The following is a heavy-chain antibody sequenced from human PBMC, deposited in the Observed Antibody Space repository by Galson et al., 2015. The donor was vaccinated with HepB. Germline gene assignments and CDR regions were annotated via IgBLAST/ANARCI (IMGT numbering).Heavy chain of an antibody. V-gene: IGHV3-23*01. Sequence: SLRLSCAASGFTFSSYAMSWVRQAPGKGLEWVSRISNSGGSTYYADSVKGRFTISSDNSKTTLFLQMNSLRAEDTAVYYCVRASTPGSYSTFSDYWGQGTLVTVSS. CDR3: VRASTPGSYSTFSDY. J-gene: IGHJ4*02. CDR2: ISNSGGST. CDR1: GFTFSSYA. D-gene: IGHD3-10*01.